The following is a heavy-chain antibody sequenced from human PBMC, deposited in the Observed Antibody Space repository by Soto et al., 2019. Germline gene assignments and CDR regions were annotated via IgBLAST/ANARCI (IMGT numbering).Heavy chain of an antibody. CDR2: INPNGGGT. V-gene: IGHV1-2*04. CDR3: ARDSSNGYSSSWSPTYYYGMDV. CDR1: GYTFTGYY. D-gene: IGHD6-13*01. Sequence: ASVKVSCKASGYTFTGYYMHWVRQAPGQGLEWMGWINPNGGGTNYAQKFQGWVTMTRDTSISTAYMELSRLRSDDTAVYYCARDSSNGYSSSWSPTYYYGMDVWGQGTTVTVSS. J-gene: IGHJ6*02.